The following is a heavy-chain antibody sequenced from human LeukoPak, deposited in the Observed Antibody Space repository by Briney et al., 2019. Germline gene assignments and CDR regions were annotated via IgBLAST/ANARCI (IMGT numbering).Heavy chain of an antibody. V-gene: IGHV3-30*04. D-gene: IGHD3-3*01. CDR2: ISYDGSNK. Sequence: GGTLRLSCAASGFTFSSYSMSWVRQAPGKGLEWVAVISYDGSNKYYADSVKGRFTISRDNSKNTLYLQMNSLRAEDTAVYYCARDPPYYDFWSGYFDYWGQGTLVTVSS. J-gene: IGHJ4*02. CDR3: ARDPPYYDFWSGYFDY. CDR1: GFTFSSYS.